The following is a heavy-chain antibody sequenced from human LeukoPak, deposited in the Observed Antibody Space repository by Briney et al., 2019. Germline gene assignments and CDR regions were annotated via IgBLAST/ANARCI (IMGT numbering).Heavy chain of an antibody. V-gene: IGHV3-15*01. Sequence: PGGSLRLSCAASGFTFSNAWMSWVRQAPGKGLEWLGRIQSKTDGGTTDYAAPVKGRFTISRDDSENTLSLKMNSLETEDTAVYYCNRALSYYGMDVWGQGTTVTVSS. CDR2: IQSKTDGGTT. J-gene: IGHJ6*02. D-gene: IGHD3-16*01. CDR1: GFTFSNAW. CDR3: NRALSYYGMDV.